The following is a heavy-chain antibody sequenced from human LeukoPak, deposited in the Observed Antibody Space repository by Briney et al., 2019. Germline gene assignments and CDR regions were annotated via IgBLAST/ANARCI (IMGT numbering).Heavy chain of an antibody. CDR1: GYSFTSYW. CDR2: IDPSDSYT. J-gene: IGHJ4*02. D-gene: IGHD6-6*01. V-gene: IGHV5-10-1*01. CDR3: ARGGHEYSSSSPFDY. Sequence: PGESLKISCQGSGYSFTSYWISWVRQLPGKGVEWMGRIDPSDSYTNYSPSFQGHVTISADKSISTAYLQWSSLKASDTAMYYCARGGHEYSSSSPFDYWGQGTLVTVS.